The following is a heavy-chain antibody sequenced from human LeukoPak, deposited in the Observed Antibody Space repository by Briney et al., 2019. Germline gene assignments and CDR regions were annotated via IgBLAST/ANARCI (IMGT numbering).Heavy chain of an antibody. CDR2: ISRNGGS. V-gene: IGHV4-34*01. J-gene: IGHJ4*02. Sequence: PSETLSLTCAADGVSLSDYSRRWIRQTPGKGLEWIGEISRNGGSIYNPSLRSRATMSLHTSENPFSLSLTSVTAADTAVYYCARLRCGHSRGVSYNYWGQGTLVTVSS. CDR3: ARLRCGHSRGVSYNY. CDR1: GVSLSDYS. D-gene: IGHD2-21*01.